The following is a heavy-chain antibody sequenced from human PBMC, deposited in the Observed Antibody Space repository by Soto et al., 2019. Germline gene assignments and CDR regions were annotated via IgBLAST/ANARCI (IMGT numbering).Heavy chain of an antibody. V-gene: IGHV5-51*01. Sequence: PGESLKISCKGSGYSFTSYWIGWVRQMPGKGLEWMGIIYPGDSDTRYSPSFQGQVTMTRDTSTGTVYMELSSLRSEDTAVYYCARGPYYSDNSGYYFLSAYWGQGTLVTVSS. CDR1: GYSFTSYW. CDR2: IYPGDSDT. CDR3: ARGPYYSDNSGYYFLSAY. D-gene: IGHD3-22*01. J-gene: IGHJ4*02.